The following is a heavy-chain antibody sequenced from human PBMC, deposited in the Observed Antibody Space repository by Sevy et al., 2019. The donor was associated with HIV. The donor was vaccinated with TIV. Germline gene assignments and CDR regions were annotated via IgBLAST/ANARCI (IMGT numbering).Heavy chain of an antibody. D-gene: IGHD4-17*01. CDR2: INPNSGGT. V-gene: IGHV1-2*02. CDR1: GYTFTGYY. Sequence: ASVKVSCKASGYTFTGYYMHWVRQAPGQGLEWMGWINPNSGGTNYAQKFQGRVTMTRDTSISTAYMELSRLRSDDTAVYYCARDGAGTVNDNWFDPWGQGTLVTVPS. CDR3: ARDGAGTVNDNWFDP. J-gene: IGHJ5*02.